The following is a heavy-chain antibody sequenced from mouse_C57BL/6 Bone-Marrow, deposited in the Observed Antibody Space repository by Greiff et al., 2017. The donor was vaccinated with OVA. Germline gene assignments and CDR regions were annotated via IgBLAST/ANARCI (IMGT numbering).Heavy chain of an antibody. J-gene: IGHJ3*01. CDR2: IHPNSGST. D-gene: IGHD1-1*01. CDR3: ATLYGSVFAY. Sequence: QVQLQQPGAELVKPGASVKLSCKASGYTFTSYWMHWVKQRPGQGLEWIGMIHPNSGSTNYNEKFKSKATLTVDKSSSTAYMQRSSLTSEDSAVYYCATLYGSVFAYWGQGTLVTVSA. V-gene: IGHV1-64*01. CDR1: GYTFTSYW.